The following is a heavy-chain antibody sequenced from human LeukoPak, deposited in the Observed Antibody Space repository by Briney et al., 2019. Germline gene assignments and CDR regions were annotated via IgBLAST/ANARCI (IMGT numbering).Heavy chain of an antibody. J-gene: IGHJ4*02. CDR3: ARKSDSLLVREGDC. Sequence: GGSLRFSCAASGFTDNRNYMIWVLQAPGKGLECVSFIYSGGTTWYSDSVKCRFTIFRDTNTLYLQMNSLRAEDTAVYYCARKSDSLLVREGDCWGQGTLVTVSS. D-gene: IGHD3-10*01. CDR1: GFTDNRNY. CDR2: IYSGGTT. V-gene: IGHV3-66*01.